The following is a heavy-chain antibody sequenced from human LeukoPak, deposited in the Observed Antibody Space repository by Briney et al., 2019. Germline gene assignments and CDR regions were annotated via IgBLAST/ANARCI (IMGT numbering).Heavy chain of an antibody. D-gene: IGHD3-10*01. V-gene: IGHV5-51*01. J-gene: IGHJ4*02. CDR1: GYSFTSYW. CDR2: IYPGDSDT. Sequence: GGSLQISCKGSGYSFTSYWIGWVRQMPGKGLEWMGIIYPGDSDTRYSPSFQGQVTISADKSISTAYLQWSSLKASGTAMYYCARHKIRDFPDYWGQGTLVTVSS. CDR3: ARHKIRDFPDY.